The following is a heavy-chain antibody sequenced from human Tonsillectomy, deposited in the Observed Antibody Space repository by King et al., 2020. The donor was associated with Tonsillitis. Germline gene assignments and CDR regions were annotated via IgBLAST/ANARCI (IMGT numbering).Heavy chain of an antibody. J-gene: IGHJ6*02. CDR2: IFSNDEK. Sequence: VTLKESGPVLVKPPETLTLTCTVSGFSLSNTRMGVSWIRQPPGKALEWLAFIFSNDEKSYSTSLKSSLTISKDTSKSQVVLTMTNMDPVDTATYYCARIFAGVDTAFMDVWGQGTTVTVSS. CDR3: ARIFAGVDTAFMDV. V-gene: IGHV2-26*01. CDR1: GFSLSNTRMG. D-gene: IGHD5-18*01.